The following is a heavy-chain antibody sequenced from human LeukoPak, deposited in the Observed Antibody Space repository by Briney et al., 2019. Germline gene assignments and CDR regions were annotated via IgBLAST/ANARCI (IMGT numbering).Heavy chain of an antibody. CDR1: GYTFTSYG. D-gene: IGHD6-13*01. CDR3: AREGYSSSSPNWFDP. J-gene: IGHJ5*02. CDR2: ISAYNGNT. V-gene: IGHV1-18*01. Sequence: ASVKVSCKASGYTFTSYGISWVRQAPGQGLEWMGWISAYNGNTNYAQKLQGRVTMTTDTTTSTAYMELRSLRSDDTAVYYCAREGYSSSSPNWFDPWGQGTLATVSS.